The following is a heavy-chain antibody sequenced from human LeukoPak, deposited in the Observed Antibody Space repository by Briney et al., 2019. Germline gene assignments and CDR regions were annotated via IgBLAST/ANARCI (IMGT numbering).Heavy chain of an antibody. CDR2: ISPSSDYT. Sequence: GGSLRLSCAASGFTFSSFAMSWVRQAPGKGLEWVSGISPSSDYTYYADSVKGRFTISRDNSKNTLYLQMSTLRAEDTAIYCCANPPLLLLAESYGMDVWGPGTTVTVSS. D-gene: IGHD2/OR15-2a*01. CDR3: ANPPLLLLAESYGMDV. CDR1: GFTFSSFA. V-gene: IGHV3-23*01. J-gene: IGHJ6*02.